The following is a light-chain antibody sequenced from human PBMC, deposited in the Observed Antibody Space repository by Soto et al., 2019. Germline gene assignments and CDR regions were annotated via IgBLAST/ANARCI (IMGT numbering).Light chain of an antibody. V-gene: IGKV3-11*01. J-gene: IGKJ3*01. CDR3: QQRSNWPPRIT. Sequence: EIVLTQSPATLSLSPGERATLSCRASQSVSSYLAWYQQKPGQAPRLLIYDASNRATGIPARFSGSGSGTDFTITISSLEPEDFAVYYCQQRSNWPPRITFGPGTKVDIK. CDR2: DAS. CDR1: QSVSSY.